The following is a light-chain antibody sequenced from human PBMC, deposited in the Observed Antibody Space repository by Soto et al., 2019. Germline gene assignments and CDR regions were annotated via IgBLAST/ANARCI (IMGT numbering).Light chain of an antibody. CDR3: QQYGSSPLT. Sequence: EIVVTQFPGTLSLSPGERATLSCRASQSVSSSYLAWYQQKPGQAPRLLIYGASSRATGIPDRFSGSGSGTDFTLTISRLEPEDYAVYYCQQYGSSPLTFGGGTKLDI. CDR2: GAS. J-gene: IGKJ4*01. CDR1: QSVSSSY. V-gene: IGKV3-20*01.